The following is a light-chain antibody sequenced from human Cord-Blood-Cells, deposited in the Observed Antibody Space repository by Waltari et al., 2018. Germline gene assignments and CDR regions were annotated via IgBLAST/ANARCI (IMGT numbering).Light chain of an antibody. J-gene: IGLJ1*01. CDR1: SSDGGGYNY. Sequence: QYALTQPASVSGSPGQSITISCTGTSSDGGGYNYVSWYQQHPGKAPKLMIYDVSNRPSGVPNRFSGSKSGNTASLTISGLQAEDEADYYCSSYTSSSTYVFGTGTKVTVL. CDR2: DVS. V-gene: IGLV2-14*03. CDR3: SSYTSSSTYV.